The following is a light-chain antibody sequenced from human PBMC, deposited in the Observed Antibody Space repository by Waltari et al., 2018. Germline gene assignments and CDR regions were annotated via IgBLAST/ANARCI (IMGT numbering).Light chain of an antibody. Sequence: QSALTQPASVSGSPGQSITISCPGPTSAVRDFDFFSWYQQHPGEAPKLLIYDVSNRPSGVSHRFSGSKSGNTASLTISGLQAEDEADYYCSSYAGITNWVFGGGTKLTVL. CDR1: TSAVRDFDF. CDR2: DVS. J-gene: IGLJ3*02. V-gene: IGLV2-14*03. CDR3: SSYAGITNWV.